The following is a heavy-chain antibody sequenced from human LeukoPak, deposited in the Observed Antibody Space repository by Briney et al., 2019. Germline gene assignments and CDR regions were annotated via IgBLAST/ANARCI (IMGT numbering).Heavy chain of an antibody. Sequence: PGGSLRLSCAASGVTVITNGMTWVRPAPGKGREWGSVLYSDGNTKYADSVQGRFTISRDNSKNTLYLEMNSLSPDDTAVYYCARGVEPLAANTLAYWGQGTLVTVSS. CDR2: LYSDGNT. CDR1: GVTVITNG. V-gene: IGHV3-53*01. CDR3: ARGVEPLAANTLAY. D-gene: IGHD1-14*01. J-gene: IGHJ4*02.